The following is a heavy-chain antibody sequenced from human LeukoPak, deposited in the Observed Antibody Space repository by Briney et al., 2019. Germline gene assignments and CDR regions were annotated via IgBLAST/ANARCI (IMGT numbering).Heavy chain of an antibody. CDR2: IFWDDGK. CDR3: ATNTPMAEGAFDV. CDR1: GFSLNSIGEA. Sequence: ESGPTLVTPTQTLTLTCTFSGFSLNSIGEAVDWIRQAPGKAPEWLALIFWDDGKRYSPSLQSRLTITKDTSKNQVVLTMTNMDPGDTGTYYCATNTPMAEGAFDVWGPGTLVSVSS. J-gene: IGHJ3*01. V-gene: IGHV2-5*02. D-gene: IGHD5-24*01.